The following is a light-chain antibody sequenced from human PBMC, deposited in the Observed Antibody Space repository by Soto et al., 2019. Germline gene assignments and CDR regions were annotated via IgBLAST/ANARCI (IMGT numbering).Light chain of an antibody. J-gene: IGKJ3*01. CDR3: QQYNSVPFT. Sequence: DIQMTQSPSSLSASVGDRVTITCRASQGSSKYLAWYQQQPGKAPKLLIYGASTLQSGVQSRFSGSGSRTDLTLNISSLQPEDVATYYCQQYNSVPFTFGPGTKMDVK. CDR1: QGSSKY. V-gene: IGKV1-27*01. CDR2: GAS.